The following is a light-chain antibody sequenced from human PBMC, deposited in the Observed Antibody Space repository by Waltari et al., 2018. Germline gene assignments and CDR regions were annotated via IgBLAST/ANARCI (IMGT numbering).Light chain of an antibody. CDR2: DTS. CDR1: QRVSSY. V-gene: IGKV3-11*01. J-gene: IGKJ4*01. Sequence: EIVLTQSPATLSLSPGERATLPCRASQRVSSYLAWYQQKPDQAPRLLISDTSNRAAGIPARFSGSGSGTDFTLTISSLEPEDFAVYYCQQRSNWPLTFGGGTKVEIK. CDR3: QQRSNWPLT.